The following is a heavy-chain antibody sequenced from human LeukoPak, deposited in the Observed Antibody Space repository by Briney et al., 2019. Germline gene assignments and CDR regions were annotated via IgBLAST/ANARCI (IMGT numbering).Heavy chain of an antibody. CDR2: ISSSSSTI. D-gene: IGHD5-18*01. CDR3: ARAGYSYGRYYYYMDV. J-gene: IGHJ6*03. V-gene: IGHV3-48*01. Sequence: GGSLRLSCAASGFTFSSYSMNWVRQAPGKGLEWVSYISSSSSTIYYADSVKGRFTISRDNAKDSLYLQMNSLRAEDTAVYYCARAGYSYGRYYYYMDVWGKGTTVTVSS. CDR1: GFTFSSYS.